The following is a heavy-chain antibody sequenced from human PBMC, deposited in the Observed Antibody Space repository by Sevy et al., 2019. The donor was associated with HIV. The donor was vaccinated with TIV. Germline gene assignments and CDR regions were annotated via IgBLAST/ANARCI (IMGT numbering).Heavy chain of an antibody. D-gene: IGHD5-18*01. CDR1: GFTFDDYA. J-gene: IGHJ6*02. V-gene: IGHV3-9*03. CDR2: ISWKSGSI. CDR3: AKDMGYSYGSDGMDV. Sequence: GGCLRLSCAASGFTFDDYAMHWVRQAPGKGLEWISGISWKSGSIGYADSVKGRFTISRDNAKNSLYLQMNSLRAEDLAFYYCAKDMGYSYGSDGMDVLGQGTTVTVSS.